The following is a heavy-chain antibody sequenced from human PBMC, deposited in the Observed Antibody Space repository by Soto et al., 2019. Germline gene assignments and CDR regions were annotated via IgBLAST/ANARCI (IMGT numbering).Heavy chain of an antibody. J-gene: IGHJ4*02. Sequence: GGSLRLSCAASGFTFSSYAMHWVRQAPGKGLEWVAVISYDGSNKYYADSVKGRFTISRDNSKNTLYLQMNSLRAEDTAVYYCARTYHDYGDYGPFDYWGQGTLVTVSS. CDR2: ISYDGSNK. D-gene: IGHD4-17*01. CDR1: GFTFSSYA. V-gene: IGHV3-30-3*01. CDR3: ARTYHDYGDYGPFDY.